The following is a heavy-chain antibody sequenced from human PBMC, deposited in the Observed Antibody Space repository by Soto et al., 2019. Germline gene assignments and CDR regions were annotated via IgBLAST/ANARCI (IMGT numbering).Heavy chain of an antibody. J-gene: IGHJ4*02. V-gene: IGHV4-59*01. D-gene: IGHD4-17*01. CDR3: ARGKLNYGDYVYWSFDY. Sequence: QVQLQESGPGLVKPSETLSLTCTVSGGSISSYYWSWIRQPPGKGLEWIGYIYYSGSTNYNPSLKSRVTISVDTSKNQFSLKLSSVTAADTAVYYCARGKLNYGDYVYWSFDYWGQGTLVTVSS. CDR2: IYYSGST. CDR1: GGSISSYY.